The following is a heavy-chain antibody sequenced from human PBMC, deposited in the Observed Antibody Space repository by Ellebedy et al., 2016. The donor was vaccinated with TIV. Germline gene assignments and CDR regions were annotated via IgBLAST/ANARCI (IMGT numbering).Heavy chain of an antibody. CDR3: ALHAGRYIDY. CDR2: IYPRDSDI. D-gene: IGHD4-11*01. Sequence: GESLKISCKASGYSFTSYWIGWVRQMPGKGLEWMGIIYPRDSDISYSPSFQGQVTISADKSITTAYLHFTSLKASDTAMYYCALHAGRYIDYWGQGTLVTVSS. V-gene: IGHV5-51*01. J-gene: IGHJ4*02. CDR1: GYSFTSYW.